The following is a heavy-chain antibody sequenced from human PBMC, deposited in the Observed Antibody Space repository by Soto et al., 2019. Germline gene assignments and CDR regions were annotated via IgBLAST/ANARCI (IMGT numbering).Heavy chain of an antibody. V-gene: IGHV4-30-4*01. CDR1: GGSISSGDYY. Sequence: QVQLQESGPGLVKPSQTLSLTCTVSGGSISSGDYYWSWIRQPPGKGLEWIGYIYYSGSTYYNPSFKRRVTMSLATSKSHCSLSLSSVTAVDAAVYYGANNARATALPYFAYWGQGTLATASS. J-gene: IGHJ4*02. D-gene: IGHD1-26*01. CDR3: ANNARATALPYFAY. CDR2: IYYSGST.